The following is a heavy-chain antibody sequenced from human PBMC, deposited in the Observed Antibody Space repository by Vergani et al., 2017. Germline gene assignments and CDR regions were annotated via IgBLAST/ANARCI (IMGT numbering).Heavy chain of an antibody. J-gene: IGHJ4*02. CDR2: IWYDGSNK. CDR3: ARDDIYYDSSGYYSVDYFDY. Sequence: QVQLVESGGGVVQPGRSLRLSCAASGFTFSSYGMHWVRQAPGKGLEWVAVIWYDGSNKYYADSVKGRFTISRDNSKNTLYLQMNSLRDEDTAVYYCARDDIYYDSSGYYSVDYFDYWGQGTLVTVSS. D-gene: IGHD3-22*01. V-gene: IGHV3-33*01. CDR1: GFTFSSYG.